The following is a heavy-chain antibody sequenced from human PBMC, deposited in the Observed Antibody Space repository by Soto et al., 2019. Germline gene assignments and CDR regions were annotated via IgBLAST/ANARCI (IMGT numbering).Heavy chain of an antibody. D-gene: IGHD6-19*01. V-gene: IGHV1-2*02. CDR3: ARDKVAGDYYYYDMDV. Sequence: GASVKVSCKASGYTFTDYYMHWVRQAPGQGLEWMGWINPNSGGTNYAQKFQGRVTMTRDTSISTAYMEVSRLRSDDTAVYYCARDKVAGDYYYYDMDVWGEGTTVTVPS. J-gene: IGHJ6*04. CDR1: GYTFTDYY. CDR2: INPNSGGT.